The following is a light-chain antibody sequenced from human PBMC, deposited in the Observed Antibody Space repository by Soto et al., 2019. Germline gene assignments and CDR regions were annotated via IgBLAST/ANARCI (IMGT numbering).Light chain of an antibody. J-gene: IGKJ4*01. CDR3: QQALS. Sequence: TVLTQSPATLSLSPGERATLSCRASQSVSRYYLSWYQQKPGQAPRLLIYGASTRATGIPARFSGSGSGTDVTLTITSLQLEDFAVYYCQQALSFCGGTRVEI. V-gene: IGKV3D-7*01. CDR1: QSVSRYY. CDR2: GAS.